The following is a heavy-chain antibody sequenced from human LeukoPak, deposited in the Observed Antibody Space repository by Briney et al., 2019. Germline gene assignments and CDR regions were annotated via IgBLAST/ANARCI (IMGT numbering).Heavy chain of an antibody. CDR2: IIPIFGTA. J-gene: IGHJ4*02. CDR3: SVVGARSFDY. V-gene: IGHV1-69*05. Sequence: ASVKVSCKASGGTFSSYAISWVRQAPGQGLEWMGGIIPIFGTANYAQKFQGRVTITTDESTSTAYMELSSLRSEDTAVHYCSVVGARSFDYWGQGTLVTVSS. D-gene: IGHD1-26*01. CDR1: GGTFSSYA.